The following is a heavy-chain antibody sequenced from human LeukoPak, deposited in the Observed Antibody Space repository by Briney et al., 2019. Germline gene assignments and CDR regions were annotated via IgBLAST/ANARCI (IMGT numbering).Heavy chain of an antibody. CDR2: IYYSGST. CDR3: ARHKTRKLNFDY. Sequence: SETLSLTCTVSGGSISSYYWSWIRQPPGKGLEWIGYIYYSGSTNYNPSLKSRVTISVDTSKNQFSLKLSSVTAADTAVYYCARHKTRKLNFDYWGQGTLVTVSS. CDR1: GGSISSYY. V-gene: IGHV4-59*01. J-gene: IGHJ4*02.